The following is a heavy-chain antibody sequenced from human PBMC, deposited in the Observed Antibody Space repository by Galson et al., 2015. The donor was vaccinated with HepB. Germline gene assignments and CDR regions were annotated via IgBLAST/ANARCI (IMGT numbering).Heavy chain of an antibody. CDR1: GFTVSRNY. V-gene: IGHV3-66*02. CDR3: GKSSAYAFDV. J-gene: IGHJ3*01. CDR2: IYSGGST. D-gene: IGHD2-2*01. Sequence: SLRLSCAASGFTVSRNYMTWVRQAPGKGLEWVSVIYSGGSTYYADSVKGRFTISRDNSKNTVYLQMNSLRAEDTAVYYCGKSSAYAFDVWGQGTMVTVSS.